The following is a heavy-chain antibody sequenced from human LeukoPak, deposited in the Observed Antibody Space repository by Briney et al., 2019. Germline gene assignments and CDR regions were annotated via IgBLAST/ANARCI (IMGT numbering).Heavy chain of an antibody. CDR1: GFTVSSNY. V-gene: IGHV3-15*01. D-gene: IGHD3-10*01. J-gene: IGHJ4*02. CDR3: TTDRGGRFGEGYYFDY. CDR2: IKSKTDGGTT. Sequence: GGSLRLSCAASGFTVSSNYMSWVRQAPGKGLEWVGRIKSKTDGGTTDYAAPVKGRFTISRDDSKNTLYLQMNSLKTEDTAVYYCTTDRGGRFGEGYYFDYWGQGTLVTVSS.